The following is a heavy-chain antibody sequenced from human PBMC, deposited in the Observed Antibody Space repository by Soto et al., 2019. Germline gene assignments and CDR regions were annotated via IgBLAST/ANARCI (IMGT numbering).Heavy chain of an antibody. J-gene: IGHJ4*02. D-gene: IGHD3-3*01. CDR3: ARPSSYDFWSGLSF. CDR1: GYSFTSYW. V-gene: IGHV5-10-1*01. Sequence: PGESLKISCKGSGYSFTSYWIGWVRRMPGKGLEWMGRIDPSDSYTNYSPSFQGHVTISADKSISTAYLQWSSLKASDTAMYYCARPSSYDFWSGLSFWSQGTLVTVSS. CDR2: IDPSDSYT.